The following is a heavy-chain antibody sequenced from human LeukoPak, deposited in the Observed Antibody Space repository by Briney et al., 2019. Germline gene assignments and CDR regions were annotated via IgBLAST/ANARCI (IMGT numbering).Heavy chain of an antibody. CDR1: GFTFDDYG. J-gene: IGHJ4*02. D-gene: IGHD6-13*01. CDR3: AKDYGYSSSWYDY. Sequence: PGRSLRLSCEASGFTFDDYGMHWVRQAPGKGLEWVSTISWNSASVGYVDSVKGRFTISRDNAKKPLYLQMNSLRPEDTALYYCAKDYGYSSSWYDYWGQGTLVTVPS. CDR2: ISWNSASV. V-gene: IGHV3-9*01.